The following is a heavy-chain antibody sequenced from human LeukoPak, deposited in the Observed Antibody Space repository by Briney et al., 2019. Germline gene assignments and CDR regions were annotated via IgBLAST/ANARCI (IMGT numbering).Heavy chain of an antibody. CDR2: MNPNSGNT. V-gene: IGHV1-8*01. CDR1: GYTFTSYD. Sequence: ASVKVSCKASGYTFTSYDINWVRQATGQGLEWMGWMNPNSGNTGCAQKFQGRVTMTRNTSISTAYMELSSLRSEDTAVYYCARGLYYGSGSFSDYWGQGTLVTVSS. CDR3: ARGLYYGSGSFSDY. J-gene: IGHJ4*02. D-gene: IGHD3-10*01.